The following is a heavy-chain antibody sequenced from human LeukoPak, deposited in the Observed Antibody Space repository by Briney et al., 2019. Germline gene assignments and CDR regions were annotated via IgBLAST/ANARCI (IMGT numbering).Heavy chain of an antibody. CDR1: GFTFSSYW. Sequence: GGSLRLSCAASGFTFSSYWMHWVRQAPGKGLVWVSRINSDGSSTNYADSVKGRFTIFRDNAKNSLYLQMNSLRAEDTAVYYCARRGTSRSSYYFDYWGQGTLVTVSS. CDR2: INSDGSST. CDR3: ARRGTSRSSYYFDY. V-gene: IGHV3-74*01. J-gene: IGHJ4*02.